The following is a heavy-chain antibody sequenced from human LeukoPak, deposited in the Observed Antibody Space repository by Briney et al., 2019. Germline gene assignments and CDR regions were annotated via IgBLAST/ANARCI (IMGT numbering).Heavy chain of an antibody. Sequence: SVKVSCKASGGTVSSYAISWVRQAPGQGLEWMGGIIPIFGTANYAQKFQGRVTITADESTSTAYMELSSLRSEDTAVYYCARGQGIQPTDAFDIWGQGTMVTVSS. D-gene: IGHD5-18*01. CDR2: IIPIFGTA. V-gene: IGHV1-69*13. J-gene: IGHJ3*02. CDR1: GGTVSSYA. CDR3: ARGQGIQPTDAFDI.